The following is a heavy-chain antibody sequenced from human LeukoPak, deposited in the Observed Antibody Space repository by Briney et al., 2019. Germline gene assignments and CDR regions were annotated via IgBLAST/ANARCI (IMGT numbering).Heavy chain of an antibody. CDR3: ARVGYSIAVAGPTDYYFDY. Sequence: ASLKVSCKASGYTFIGYYMHWVRQAPGQGLEWMGRINPNSGGTDYAQKFQGRVTMTRDTSISTAYLEFSSLRSDDTAVYYCARVGYSIAVAGPTDYYFDYWGQGTLVTVSS. J-gene: IGHJ4*02. CDR2: INPNSGGT. V-gene: IGHV1-2*06. CDR1: GYTFIGYY. D-gene: IGHD6-19*01.